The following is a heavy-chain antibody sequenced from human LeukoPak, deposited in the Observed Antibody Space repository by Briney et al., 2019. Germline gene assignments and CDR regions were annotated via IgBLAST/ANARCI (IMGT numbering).Heavy chain of an antibody. CDR2: ISGSGGST. CDR1: GFTFSSYA. CDR3: ARVYLGYYDSENAFDI. D-gene: IGHD3-22*01. Sequence: GGSLRLSCAASGFTFSSYAMSWVRQAPGKGLEWVSAISGSGGSTYYADSVKGRFTISRDNSKNTLYLQMNSLRAEDTAVYYCARVYLGYYDSENAFDIWGQGTMVTVSS. J-gene: IGHJ3*02. V-gene: IGHV3-23*01.